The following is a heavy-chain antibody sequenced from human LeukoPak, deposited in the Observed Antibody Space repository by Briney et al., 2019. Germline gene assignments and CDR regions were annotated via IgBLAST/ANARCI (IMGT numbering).Heavy chain of an antibody. J-gene: IGHJ5*02. Sequence: ASVKVSCEASGYTFTSYYMHWVRQAPGQGLEWMGIINPSGGSTSYAQKFQGRVTMTRDTSTSTVYMELSSLRSEDTAVYYCARSRGATDWFDPWGQGTLVTVSS. CDR1: GYTFTSYY. CDR2: INPSGGST. V-gene: IGHV1-46*01. CDR3: ARSRGATDWFDP. D-gene: IGHD5-12*01.